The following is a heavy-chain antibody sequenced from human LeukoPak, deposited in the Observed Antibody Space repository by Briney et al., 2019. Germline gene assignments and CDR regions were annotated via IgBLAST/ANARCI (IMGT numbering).Heavy chain of an antibody. CDR3: ARDPRSNYYYYYYMDV. Sequence: GGSLRLSCAASGYTFSSYAMSWVRQAPGKGLEWVSAISGSGGSTYYADSVKGRFTISRDNSKNTLYLQMNSLRAEDTAVYYCARDPRSNYYYYYYMDVWGKGTTVTVSS. J-gene: IGHJ6*03. D-gene: IGHD4-11*01. V-gene: IGHV3-23*01. CDR2: ISGSGGST. CDR1: GYTFSSYA.